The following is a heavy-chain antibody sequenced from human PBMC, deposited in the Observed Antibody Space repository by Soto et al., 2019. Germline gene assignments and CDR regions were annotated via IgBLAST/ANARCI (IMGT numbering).Heavy chain of an antibody. CDR1: GYTFNNYG. J-gene: IGHJ6*02. V-gene: IGHV1-18*01. Sequence: QVQLVQSGTEMKKPGASVKVSCKASGYTFNNYGVSWVRQAPGQGLEWMGWINVYNAKTSYAQKVQGRVTMTKDTSTNTAYMELRSLRTDDTAVYYCARDGFGYYGMDGWGQGTTVTVS. D-gene: IGHD3-16*01. CDR3: ARDGFGYYGMDG. CDR2: INVYNAKT.